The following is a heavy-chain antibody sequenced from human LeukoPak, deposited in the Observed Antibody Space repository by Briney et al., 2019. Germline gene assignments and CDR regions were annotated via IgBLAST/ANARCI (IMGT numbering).Heavy chain of an antibody. CDR1: GGSISSGGYS. D-gene: IGHD1-26*01. CDR2: IYHSGST. CDR3: ASSLLRNHEDWYFDL. Sequence: PSETLSLTCAVSGGSISSGGYSWSWIRQPPGKGLEWIGYIYHSGSTYYNPSLKSRVTISVDRSKNQFSLKLSSVTAADTAVYYCASSLLRNHEDWYFDLWGRGTLVTVSS. V-gene: IGHV4-30-2*01. J-gene: IGHJ2*01.